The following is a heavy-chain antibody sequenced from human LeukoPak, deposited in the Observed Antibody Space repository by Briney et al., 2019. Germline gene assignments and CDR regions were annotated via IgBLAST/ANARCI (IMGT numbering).Heavy chain of an antibody. CDR2: IKQDGSEK. Sequence: GGSLRLSCAASGFTFSSCWMNWVRQAPGKGLERVANIKQDGSEKYYVDSVKGRFTISRDNAKNSLYLQMNSLRAEDTAVYYCASGNWNDRAFDIWGQGTMVAVSS. CDR3: ASGNWNDRAFDI. J-gene: IGHJ3*02. V-gene: IGHV3-7*01. D-gene: IGHD1-20*01. CDR1: GFTFSSCW.